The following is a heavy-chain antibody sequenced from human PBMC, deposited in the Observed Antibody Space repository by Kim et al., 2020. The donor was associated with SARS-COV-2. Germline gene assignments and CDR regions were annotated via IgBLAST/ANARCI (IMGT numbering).Heavy chain of an antibody. J-gene: IGHJ4*02. CDR3: ARGPSGSRSFDY. D-gene: IGHD1-26*01. Sequence: RYAEPVKGRFTISRDKDKNTLYMQMKSLRAEDTAVDYSARGPSGSRSFDYWGQGTLVTVSS. V-gene: IGHV3-74*01.